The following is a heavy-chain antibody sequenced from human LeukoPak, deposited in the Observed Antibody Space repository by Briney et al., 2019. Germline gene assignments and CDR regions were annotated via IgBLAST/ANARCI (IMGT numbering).Heavy chain of an antibody. CDR3: AKGTEYSSSWYKEALDY. D-gene: IGHD6-13*01. J-gene: IGHJ4*02. Sequence: GGSLRLSCAASGFTFSNSAMSWVRQAPGKGLEWVSTLSGSGITTYYADSVKGRFTISRDNSQNTLYLQMNSLRAEDAAVYYCAKGTEYSSSWYKEALDYWGQGALVTVSS. CDR2: LSGSGITT. CDR1: GFTFSNSA. V-gene: IGHV3-23*01.